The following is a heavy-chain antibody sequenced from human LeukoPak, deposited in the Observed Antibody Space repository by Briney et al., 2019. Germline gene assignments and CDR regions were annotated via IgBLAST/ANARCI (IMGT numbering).Heavy chain of an antibody. V-gene: IGHV4-59*01. CDR2: IYYSGST. CDR1: GGSISSYY. J-gene: IGHJ4*02. D-gene: IGHD6-19*01. CDR3: AREGSGWYSGRFDY. Sequence: SETLSLTCTVSGGSISSYYWSWIRQPPGKGLEWIGYIYYSGSTNYNPSLKSRVTISVDTSKNQFSLKLSSVTAADTAVYYCAREGSGWYSGRFDYWGQGTLVTVSS.